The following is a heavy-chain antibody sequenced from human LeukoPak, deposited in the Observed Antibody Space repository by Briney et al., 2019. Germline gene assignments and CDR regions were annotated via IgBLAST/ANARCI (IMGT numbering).Heavy chain of an antibody. D-gene: IGHD2-2*01. V-gene: IGHV1-18*01. CDR2: ISAYSGNT. CDR3: TRAPLVSAAAIAWFDP. Sequence: ASVKVSCKASGGTFSSYAISWVRQAPGQGLEWMGWISAYSGNTNYAQKLQGRITMTTDTSTSTAYMELRSLSSDDTAVYYCTRAPLVSAAAIAWFDPWGQGTLVTVSS. J-gene: IGHJ5*02. CDR1: GGTFSSYA.